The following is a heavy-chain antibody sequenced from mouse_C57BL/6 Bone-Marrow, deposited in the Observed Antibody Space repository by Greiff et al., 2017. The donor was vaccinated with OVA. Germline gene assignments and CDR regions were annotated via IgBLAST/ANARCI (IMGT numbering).Heavy chain of an antibody. V-gene: IGHV5-6*01. Sequence: EVQVVESGGDLVKPGGSLKLSCAASGFTFSSYGMSWVRQTPDKRLEWVATISSGGSYTYYPDSVKGRFTISRDNAKNTLYLQMSSLKSEDTAMYYCARSFITTVVAPDYWGQGTTLTVSS. J-gene: IGHJ2*01. CDR2: ISSGGSYT. D-gene: IGHD1-1*01. CDR1: GFTFSSYG. CDR3: ARSFITTVVAPDY.